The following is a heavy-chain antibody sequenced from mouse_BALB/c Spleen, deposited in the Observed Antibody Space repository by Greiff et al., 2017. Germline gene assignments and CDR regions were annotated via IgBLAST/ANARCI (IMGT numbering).Heavy chain of an antibody. CDR2: IDPANGNT. CDR1: GFNIKDTY. V-gene: IGHV14-3*02. CDR3: ASPYYYGSSGFDY. Sequence: VQLQQSGAELVKPGASVKLSCTASGFNIKDTYMHWVKQRPEQGLEWIGRIDPANGNTKYDPKFQGKATITADTSSNTAYLQLSSLTSEDTAVYYCASPYYYGSSGFDYWGQGTTLTVSS. D-gene: IGHD1-1*01. J-gene: IGHJ2*01.